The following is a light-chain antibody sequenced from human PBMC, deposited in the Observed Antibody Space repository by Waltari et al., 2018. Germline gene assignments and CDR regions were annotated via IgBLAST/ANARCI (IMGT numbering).Light chain of an antibody. Sequence: ALTQPASVSGSPGQSITISCSGPSHHLGHYDSVAWYLQHPATAPKLIIFDVSKRPSGISDRFSASKSGSTASLTISGLQAEDEGEYFCGSYTTNSPFAVVFGGGTKLTVL. CDR1: SHHLGHYDS. J-gene: IGLJ2*01. CDR3: GSYTTNSPFAVV. CDR2: DVS. V-gene: IGLV2-14*03.